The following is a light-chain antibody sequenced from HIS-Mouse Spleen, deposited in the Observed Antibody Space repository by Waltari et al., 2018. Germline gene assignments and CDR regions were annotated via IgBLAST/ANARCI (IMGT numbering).Light chain of an antibody. V-gene: IGLV2-23*01. CDR3: CSYAGSSTWV. CDR2: EGS. CDR1: SSAFGRYNL. Sequence: QSALTQPASVSGSPGQSITISCPGTSSAFGRYNLVSWYQQHPGKAPKLMIYEGSKRPSGVSNRFSGSKSGNTASLTISGLQAEDEADYYCCSYAGSSTWVFGGGTKLTVL. J-gene: IGLJ3*02.